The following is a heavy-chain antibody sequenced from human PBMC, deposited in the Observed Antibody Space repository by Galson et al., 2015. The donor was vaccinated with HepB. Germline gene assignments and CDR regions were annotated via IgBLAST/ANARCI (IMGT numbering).Heavy chain of an antibody. V-gene: IGHV3-21*01. CDR2: ISSSSSYI. CDR3: ARVLVGAYLVGDY. D-gene: IGHD1-26*01. CDR1: GFTFSSYS. Sequence: SLRLSCAASGFTFSSYSMNWVRQAPGKGLEWVSSISSSSSYIYYADSVKGRFTISRDNAKNSLYLQMNSLRAEDTAVYYCARVLVGAYLVGDYWGQGTLVTVSS. J-gene: IGHJ4*02.